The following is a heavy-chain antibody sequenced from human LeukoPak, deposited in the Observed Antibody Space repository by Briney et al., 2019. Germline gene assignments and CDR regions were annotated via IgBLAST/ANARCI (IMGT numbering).Heavy chain of an antibody. CDR1: GGSFSGYY. J-gene: IGHJ6*03. CDR3: ARGRDGYNYVYYYYMDV. D-gene: IGHD5-24*01. CDR2: INHSGST. V-gene: IGHV4-34*01. Sequence: SETLSLTCAVYGGSFSGYYWSWIRQPPGKGLEWIGEINHSGSTNYNPSLKSRVTISVDTSKNQFSLKLSSVTAADTAVYYCARGRDGYNYVYYYYMDVWGKGTTVTVSS.